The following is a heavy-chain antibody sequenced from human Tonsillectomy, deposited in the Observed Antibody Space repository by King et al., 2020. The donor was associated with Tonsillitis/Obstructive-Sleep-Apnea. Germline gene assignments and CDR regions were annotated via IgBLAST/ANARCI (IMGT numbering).Heavy chain of an antibody. Sequence: VQLVESGGGLVQPGGSLRLSCAASGFTFSSYWMNWVRQAPGKGLEWVANIKQDGSEKYYVDSVKGRFTISRDNAKNSLYLQMNSLRAEDTAVYYCARGPSTIFGVAAPFFDYGGQGTLVTVSS. V-gene: IGHV3-7*01. D-gene: IGHD3-3*01. CDR1: GFTFSSYW. CDR3: ARGPSTIFGVAAPFFDY. J-gene: IGHJ4*02. CDR2: IKQDGSEK.